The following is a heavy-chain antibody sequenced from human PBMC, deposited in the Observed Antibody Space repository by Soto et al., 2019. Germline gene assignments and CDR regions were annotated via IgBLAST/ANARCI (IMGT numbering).Heavy chain of an antibody. CDR3: ASSSQSTVNTFDY. CDR1: GGSISSGGYY. J-gene: IGHJ4*02. V-gene: IGHV4-31*03. CDR2: IYYSGST. Sequence: QVHLQESGPGLVKPSQTLSLTCTVSGGSISSGGYYWSWIRQHPGKGLEWIGYIYYSGSTYYKPSLKSRVTIAVDTSKNQFSLKLSSVTAADTAVYYCASSSQSTVNTFDYWGQGTLVTVAA. D-gene: IGHD4-17*01.